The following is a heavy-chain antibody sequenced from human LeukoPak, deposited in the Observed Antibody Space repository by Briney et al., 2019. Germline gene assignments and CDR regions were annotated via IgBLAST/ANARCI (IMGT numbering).Heavy chain of an antibody. CDR2: ISGSGGST. Sequence: GGSLRLSCAASGFTFSSYSMNWVRQTPGKGLEWVSAISGSGGSTYYADSVKGRFTIYRDNSKNTLYLQMNSLRAEDTAVYYCAKVVVAVTRSAQPTDYWGQGTLVTVSS. CDR3: AKVVVAVTRSAQPTDY. J-gene: IGHJ4*02. V-gene: IGHV3-23*01. D-gene: IGHD2-15*01. CDR1: GFTFSSYS.